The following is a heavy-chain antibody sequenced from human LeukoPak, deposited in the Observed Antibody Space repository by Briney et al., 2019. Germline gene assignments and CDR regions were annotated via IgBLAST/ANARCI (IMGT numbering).Heavy chain of an antibody. CDR3: ARGYSSSMVDY. Sequence: SETLSLTYTVSGGSISSYYWSWIRQPPGKGLEWIGYIYTSGSTNYNPSLKSRVTISVDTSKNQFSLKLSSVTAADTAVYYCARGYSSSMVDYWGQGTLVTVSS. D-gene: IGHD6-6*01. J-gene: IGHJ4*02. CDR1: GGSISSYY. V-gene: IGHV4-4*09. CDR2: IYTSGST.